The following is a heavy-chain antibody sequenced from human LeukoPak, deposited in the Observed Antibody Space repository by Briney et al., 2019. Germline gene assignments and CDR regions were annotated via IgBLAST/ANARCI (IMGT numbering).Heavy chain of an antibody. J-gene: IGHJ4*02. D-gene: IGHD3-16*02. CDR1: GFTFSSYA. CDR3: AKDMRPDSYVWGSYRAGSVDY. CDR2: ISGSGGST. V-gene: IGHV3-23*01. Sequence: GGSLRLSCAASGFTFSSYAMSWVRQAPGKGLEWVSAISGSGGSTYYADSVKGRFTISRDNYKNTLYLQMNSLGAEDTAVYYCAKDMRPDSYVWGSYRAGSVDYWGQGTLVTVSS.